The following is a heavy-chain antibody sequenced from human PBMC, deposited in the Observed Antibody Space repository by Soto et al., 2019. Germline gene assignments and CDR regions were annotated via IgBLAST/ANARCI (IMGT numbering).Heavy chain of an antibody. CDR2: ISSSSYT. J-gene: IGHJ4*02. Sequence: PGGSLRLSCAASGFTFSDYYMSWIRQAPGKGLEWVSYISSSSYTNYADSVKGRFTISRDNAKNSLYLQMNSLRAEDTAVYYCIAVAGTPPFDYWGQGTLVTVSS. CDR3: IAVAGTPPFDY. V-gene: IGHV3-11*06. CDR1: GFTFSDYY. D-gene: IGHD6-19*01.